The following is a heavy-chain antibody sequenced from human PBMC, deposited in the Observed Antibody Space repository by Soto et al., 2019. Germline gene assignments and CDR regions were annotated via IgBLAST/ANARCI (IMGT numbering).Heavy chain of an antibody. V-gene: IGHV3-64*01. J-gene: IGHJ6*03. CDR3: ARRARPDFYYMDV. CDR2: ISSNGVGT. Sequence: QPGGSLRLSCAASGFTLSGYAMDWVRQAPGKGLEYVSGISSNGVGTYYANSVQGRFTTSRDNSKNTVYLQMGSLRPEDMAVYYCARRARPDFYYMDVWGKGTTVTVSS. CDR1: GFTLSGYA. D-gene: IGHD6-6*01.